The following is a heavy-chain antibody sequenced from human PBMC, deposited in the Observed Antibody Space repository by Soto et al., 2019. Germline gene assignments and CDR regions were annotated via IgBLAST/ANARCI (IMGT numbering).Heavy chain of an antibody. CDR1: GYTFTSYG. D-gene: IGHD1-26*01. CDR3: ARDWDAQSYFYS. Sequence: ASVKVSCKASGYTFTSYGISWVRQAPGQGLEWMGWISAYNGNTNYAQKLQGRVTMTTDTSTSTAYMELRSLRSDDPAVYYCARDWDAQSYFYSWCQGTLLPVSS. V-gene: IGHV1-18*01. J-gene: IGHJ4*02. CDR2: ISAYNGNT.